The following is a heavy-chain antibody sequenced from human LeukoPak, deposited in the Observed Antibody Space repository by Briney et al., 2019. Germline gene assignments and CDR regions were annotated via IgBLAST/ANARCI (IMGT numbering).Heavy chain of an antibody. CDR3: AKGSQWLVPLDY. D-gene: IGHD6-19*01. J-gene: IGHJ4*02. CDR2: ISYDGSNK. V-gene: IGHV3-30*18. Sequence: PGRSLRLSCAASGFTFSSYGMHWVRQAPGKGLEWVAVISYDGSNKYYADSVKGRFTISRDNSKNTLYLQMNSLRAEDTAVYYCAKGSQWLVPLDYWGQGTLVTVSS. CDR1: GFTFSSYG.